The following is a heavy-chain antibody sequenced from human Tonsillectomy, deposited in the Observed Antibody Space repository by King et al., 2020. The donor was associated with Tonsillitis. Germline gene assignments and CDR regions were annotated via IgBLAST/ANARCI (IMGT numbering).Heavy chain of an antibody. J-gene: IGHJ3*02. V-gene: IGHV3-30*01. CDR1: GFTFSGSV. CDR2: MSFNGVK. CDR3: TREGWSSGHAPAFDI. D-gene: IGHD3-22*01. Sequence: VQLVESGGGVVQPGGSLRLSCVGSGFTFSGSVMHWVREAPGEGLEWVAGMSFNGVKHYADSVKGRFTISRADSKNTLYLQMDSLRAEDTTIYYCTREGWSSGHAPAFDIRGLGTMVTVSS.